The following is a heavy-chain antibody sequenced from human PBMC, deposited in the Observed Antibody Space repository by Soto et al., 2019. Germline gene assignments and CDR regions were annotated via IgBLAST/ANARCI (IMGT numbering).Heavy chain of an antibody. V-gene: IGHV4-59*12. Sequence: SETLSLTCTVSGGSISSYYWSWIRQPPGKGLEWIGYIYYSGSTNYNPSLKSRVTISVDTSKNQFSLKLSSVTAADTAVYYCAREEVESSSWYNWFDPWGQGTLVTVSS. J-gene: IGHJ5*02. CDR3: AREEVESSSWYNWFDP. CDR2: IYYSGST. CDR1: GGSISSYY. D-gene: IGHD6-13*01.